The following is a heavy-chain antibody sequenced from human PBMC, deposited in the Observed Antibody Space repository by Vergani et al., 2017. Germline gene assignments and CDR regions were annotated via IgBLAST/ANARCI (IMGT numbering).Heavy chain of an antibody. Sequence: EVQLVESGGGLVQPGGSLRLSCAAPGFTFSSYSMNWVRQAPGKGLEWVSYISSSSSTIYYADSVKGRFTISRDNAKNSLYLQMNSLRAEDTAVYYCAREMVVVAASLRWFDPWGQGTLVTVSS. CDR2: ISSSSSTI. V-gene: IGHV3-48*04. J-gene: IGHJ5*02. CDR3: AREMVVVAASLRWFDP. D-gene: IGHD2-15*01. CDR1: GFTFSSYS.